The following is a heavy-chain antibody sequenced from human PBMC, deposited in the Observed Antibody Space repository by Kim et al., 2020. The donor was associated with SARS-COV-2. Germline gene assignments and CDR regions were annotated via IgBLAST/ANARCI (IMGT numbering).Heavy chain of an antibody. CDR1: GFTFSNFW. CDR2: ISGDGNNN. D-gene: IGHD1-1*01. Sequence: GGSLRLSCAASGFTFSNFWIHWVRQGPGTGLVYVSVISGDGNNNWYADSVKGRFTISRDNAKNTVYLQMNSLRAEDTAIDFCARDRRSTSSDYYFDDWG. V-gene: IGHV3-74*01. CDR3: ARDRRSTSSDYYFDD. J-gene: IGHJ4*01.